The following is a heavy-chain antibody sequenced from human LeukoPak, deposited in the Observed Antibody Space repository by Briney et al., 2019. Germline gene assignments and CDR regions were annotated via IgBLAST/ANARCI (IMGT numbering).Heavy chain of an antibody. CDR2: IYHSGST. J-gene: IGHJ4*02. V-gene: IGHV4-30-2*01. D-gene: IGHD3-16*01. CDR3: TRGAGWLIDY. CDR1: GGSISSGGYS. Sequence: SETLSLTCAVSGGSISSGGYSWSWIRQPPGKGLEWIGYIYHSGSTYYNPSLKSRVTISVDRSKNQFSLKLNSLTTADTAVYYCTRGAGWLIDYWGQGILVTVSS.